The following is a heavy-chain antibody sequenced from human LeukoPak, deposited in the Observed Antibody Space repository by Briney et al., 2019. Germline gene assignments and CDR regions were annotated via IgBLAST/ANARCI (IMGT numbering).Heavy chain of an antibody. CDR1: GFTFSSYA. J-gene: IGHJ4*02. V-gene: IGHV3-23*01. CDR3: AKEVRQRGNPYYFDY. D-gene: IGHD6-25*01. CDR2: ISGSGGST. Sequence: GGSLRLSCAASGFTFSSYAMSWVRQAPGKGLEWVSAISGSGGSTYYADSVKGRFTISRDNSKNTLYLQMNSLRAKDTAVYYCAKEVRQRGNPYYFDYWGQGTLVIVSS.